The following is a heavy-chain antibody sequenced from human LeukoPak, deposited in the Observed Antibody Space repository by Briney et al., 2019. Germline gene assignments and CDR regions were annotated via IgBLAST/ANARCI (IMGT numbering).Heavy chain of an antibody. J-gene: IGHJ4*02. D-gene: IGHD2-2*01. Sequence: PGGSLRLSCAASGFTVSSNYMSWVRQAPGKGLEWVSVIYSGGSTYYADSVKGRFTISRDNSKNTLYLQMNSLRAEDTAVYYCARDRGVVPSDYWGQGTLVTVSS. V-gene: IGHV3-66*01. CDR1: GFTVSSNY. CDR3: ARDRGVVPSDY. CDR2: IYSGGST.